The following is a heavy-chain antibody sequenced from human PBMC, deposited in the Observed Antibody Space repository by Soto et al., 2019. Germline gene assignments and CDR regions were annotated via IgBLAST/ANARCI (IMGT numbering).Heavy chain of an antibody. D-gene: IGHD2-15*01. CDR1: GGSISGYY. CDR3: ARRYCSGGACYSALDY. CDR2: IHYSGST. J-gene: IGHJ4*02. Sequence: SETLSLTCTVSGGSISGYYWSWIRQPPGKGLEWIGYIHYSGSTNYNPSLKSRVTLSVDTSKNQFSLKLSSVTAADAAVYYCARRYCSGGACYSALDYWGQGTLVTVSS. V-gene: IGHV4-59*08.